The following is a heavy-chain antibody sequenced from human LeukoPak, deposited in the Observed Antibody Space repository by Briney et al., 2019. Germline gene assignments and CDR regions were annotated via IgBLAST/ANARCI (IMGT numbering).Heavy chain of an antibody. CDR3: ARDLETAMVRGALDY. Sequence: GGSLRLSCAASGFTFSSYAMHWVRQAPGKGLEWVAVISYDGSNKYYADSVKGRFTISRDNSKNTLYLQMNSLRAEDTAVYYCARDLETAMVRGALDYWGQGTLVTVSP. CDR1: GFTFSSYA. D-gene: IGHD3-10*01. J-gene: IGHJ4*02. V-gene: IGHV3-30-3*01. CDR2: ISYDGSNK.